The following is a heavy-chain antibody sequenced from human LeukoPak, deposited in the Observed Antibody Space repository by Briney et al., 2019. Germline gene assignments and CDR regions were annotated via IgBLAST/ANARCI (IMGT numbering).Heavy chain of an antibody. J-gene: IGHJ6*03. CDR3: ARDPGTLSDYYYYMDV. CDR2: ISSSSSYI. Sequence: GRSLRLSCAASGFTFSSYSMNWVRQAPGKGLEWVSSISSSSSYIYYADSVKGRFTISRDNAKNSLYLQMNSLRAEDTAVYYCARDPGTLSDYYYYMDVWGKGTTVTISS. CDR1: GFTFSSYS. V-gene: IGHV3-21*01.